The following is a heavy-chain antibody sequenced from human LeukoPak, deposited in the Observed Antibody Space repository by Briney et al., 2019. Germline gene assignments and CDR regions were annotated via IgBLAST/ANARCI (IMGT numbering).Heavy chain of an antibody. Sequence: PGRSLRLSCAASGNYWMHWVRQAPGKGLEWVSSISSSSSYIYYADSVKGRFTISRDNAKNSLYLQMNSLRAEDTAVYYCARIIAAAGTDPSGYWGQGTLVTVSS. J-gene: IGHJ4*02. CDR1: GNYW. CDR3: ARIIAAAGTDPSGY. CDR2: ISSSSSYI. D-gene: IGHD6-13*01. V-gene: IGHV3-21*01.